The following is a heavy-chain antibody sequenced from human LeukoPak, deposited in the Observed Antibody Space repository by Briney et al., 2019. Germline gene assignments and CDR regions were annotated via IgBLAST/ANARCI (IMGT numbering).Heavy chain of an antibody. V-gene: IGHV1-69*05. CDR2: IIPIFGTA. CDR1: GGTFSSYA. Sequence: SVKVSCKASGGTFSSYAISWVRQAPGQGLEWMGGIIPIFGTANYAQKFQGRVTMTRDTSTSTVYMELSSLRSEDTAVYYCARDRGITGKNPWGQGTLVTVSS. D-gene: IGHD1-20*01. CDR3: ARDRGITGKNP. J-gene: IGHJ5*02.